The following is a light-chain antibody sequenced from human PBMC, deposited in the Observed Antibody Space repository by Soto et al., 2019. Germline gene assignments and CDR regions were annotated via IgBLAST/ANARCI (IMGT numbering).Light chain of an antibody. CDR2: GTS. V-gene: IGKV3-15*01. CDR3: QQYANWWA. CDR1: QSIGGS. Sequence: EIVLTQSPATLSVSPGERATLSCRASQSIGGSLAWYQQKAGQAPRLLIYGTSNRATDVPARFSGGGSGTDFTLTISSLQSEDFAVYYCQQYANWWAFGQGTKVEIK. J-gene: IGKJ1*01.